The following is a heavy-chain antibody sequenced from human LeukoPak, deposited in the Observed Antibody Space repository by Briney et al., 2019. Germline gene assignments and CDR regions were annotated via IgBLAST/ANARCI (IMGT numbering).Heavy chain of an antibody. CDR2: IKSDGSDT. Sequence: GGSLRLSCAASGFTFSTYWMHWVRQAPGEGLVWVSRIKSDGSDTSYADSVKGRFTISRDNAKNTLYLQMNSLRAEDTAVYYCAREPFEQQLGAEYFQHWGQGTLVTVSS. CDR3: AREPFEQQLGAEYFQH. D-gene: IGHD6-13*01. J-gene: IGHJ1*01. CDR1: GFTFSTYW. V-gene: IGHV3-74*01.